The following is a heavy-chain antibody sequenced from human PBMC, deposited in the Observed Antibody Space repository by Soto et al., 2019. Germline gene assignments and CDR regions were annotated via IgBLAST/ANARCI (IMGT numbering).Heavy chain of an antibody. Sequence: KISCKASGGTFSSYAISWVRQAPGQGLEWMGGIIPIFGTANYAQKFQGRVTITADESTSTAYMELSSLRSEDTAVYYCARDGVIAARPRGFDYWGQGTLVTVSS. V-gene: IGHV1-69*01. D-gene: IGHD6-6*01. CDR3: ARDGVIAARPRGFDY. CDR1: GGTFSSYA. CDR2: IIPIFGTA. J-gene: IGHJ4*02.